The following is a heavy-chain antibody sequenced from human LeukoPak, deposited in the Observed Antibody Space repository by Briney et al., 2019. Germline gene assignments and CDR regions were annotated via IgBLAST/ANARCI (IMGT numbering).Heavy chain of an antibody. CDR1: GFTFSSYG. J-gene: IGHJ4*02. D-gene: IGHD4-17*01. CDR3: AKGQAGDYEPFDY. Sequence: AGGSLRLSCAASGFTFSSYGMHWVRQAPGKGLEWVAVISYDGSNKYYADSVKGRFTISRDNSKNTLYLQMNSLRAEDTAVYYCAKGQAGDYEPFDYWGQGTLVTVSS. V-gene: IGHV3-30*18. CDR2: ISYDGSNK.